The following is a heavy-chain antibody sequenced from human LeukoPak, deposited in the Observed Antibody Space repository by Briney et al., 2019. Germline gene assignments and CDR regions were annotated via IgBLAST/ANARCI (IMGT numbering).Heavy chain of an antibody. J-gene: IGHJ3*02. CDR1: GFTFSSYW. CDR2: IKQDGSGK. D-gene: IGHD2-15*01. CDR3: ASDIVVVVAASATFAFDI. Sequence: GGSLRLSCAASGFTFSSYWMSWVRQAPGKGLEWVANIKQDGSGKYYVDSVKGRFTISRDNSKNTLYLQMNSLRAEDTAVYYCASDIVVVVAASATFAFDIWGQGTMVTVSS. V-gene: IGHV3-7*01.